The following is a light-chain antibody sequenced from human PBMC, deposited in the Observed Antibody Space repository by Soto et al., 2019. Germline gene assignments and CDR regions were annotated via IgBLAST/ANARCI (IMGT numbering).Light chain of an antibody. J-gene: IGLJ1*01. CDR2: EVT. Sequence: QSALTQPASVSGSPGQSVTISCTGTSSDVGGYNFVSWYQKFPGKAPKLIISEVTNRPSGVSNRFSGSKSGNTASLTISGLQTEDEADYYCSSYTSSSTKVFGTGTKVTVL. CDR3: SSYTSSSTKV. V-gene: IGLV2-14*01. CDR1: SSDVGGYNF.